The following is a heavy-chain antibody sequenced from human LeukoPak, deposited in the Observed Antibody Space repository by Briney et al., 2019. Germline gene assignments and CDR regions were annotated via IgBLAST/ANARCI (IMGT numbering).Heavy chain of an antibody. CDR3: ARGSWGNYDSSGYHFDY. Sequence: RASETLSLTCAVYGGSFSGYCWSWIRQPPGKGLEWIGEINHSGSTNYNPSLKSRVTISVDTSKNQFSLKLSSVTAADTAVYYCARGSWGNYDSSGYHFDYWGQGTLVTVSS. J-gene: IGHJ4*02. V-gene: IGHV4-34*01. CDR2: INHSGST. CDR1: GGSFSGYC. D-gene: IGHD3-22*01.